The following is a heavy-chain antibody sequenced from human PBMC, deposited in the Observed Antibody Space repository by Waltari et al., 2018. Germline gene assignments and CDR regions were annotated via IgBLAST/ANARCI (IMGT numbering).Heavy chain of an antibody. Sequence: QVQLPESGPGLVKPSETLSLTCTVPGGSISSYYWRWLRQPPGQGPAGIGYIYYSGSTIYNPSLKSRVTISVDTSKNQFSLKLSSVTAADTAVYYCARGTGCSSTSCYFPYYYYGMDVWGQGTTVTVSS. CDR3: ARGTGCSSTSCYFPYYYYGMDV. CDR1: GGSISSYY. J-gene: IGHJ6*02. V-gene: IGHV4-59*01. D-gene: IGHD2-2*01. CDR2: IYYSGST.